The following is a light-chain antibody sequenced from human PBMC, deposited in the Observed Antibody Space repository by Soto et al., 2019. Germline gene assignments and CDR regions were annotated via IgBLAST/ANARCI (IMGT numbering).Light chain of an antibody. CDR2: EVS. CDR3: MSYGSSTTLFV. CDR1: SSDVGGYNY. Sequence: QSVLTQPASVSLSPGQSITISCTGSSSDVGGYNYVSWYQQHPGKAPRRMIYEVSNRPSGVSNRFSGSKSGNTASLTISGLQAEDEADYYCMSYGSSTTLFVFGTGTKVTVL. V-gene: IGLV2-14*01. J-gene: IGLJ1*01.